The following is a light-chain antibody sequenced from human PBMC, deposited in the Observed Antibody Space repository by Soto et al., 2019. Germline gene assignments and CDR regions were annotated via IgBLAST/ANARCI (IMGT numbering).Light chain of an antibody. CDR3: QQEYSYPLT. CDR2: AAS. Sequence: AIRMTQSPSSFSASTVDRVTITCRASQGISSYLAWYQQKPGKAPKLLIYAASTLQRGVQSRFSGSGSGTEFTLTISCLQSEDFANYYCQQEYSYPLTFGGGTKVEIK. J-gene: IGKJ4*01. CDR1: QGISSY. V-gene: IGKV1-8*01.